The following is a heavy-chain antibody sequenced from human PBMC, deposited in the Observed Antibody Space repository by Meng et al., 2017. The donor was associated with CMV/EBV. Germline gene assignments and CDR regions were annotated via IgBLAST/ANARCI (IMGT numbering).Heavy chain of an antibody. Sequence: GGSLRLSCAASGFTFSSYAMSWVRQAPGKGLEWVSAISGSGGSTYYADSVKGRFTISRDNSKNTLYLQMNSLRAEDTAVYYCAKDQGSLIFGVVITSYYYYGMDVWGQGTTVTVS. CDR3: AKDQGSLIFGVVITSYYYYGMDV. D-gene: IGHD3-3*01. J-gene: IGHJ6*02. V-gene: IGHV3-23*01. CDR1: GFTFSSYA. CDR2: ISGSGGST.